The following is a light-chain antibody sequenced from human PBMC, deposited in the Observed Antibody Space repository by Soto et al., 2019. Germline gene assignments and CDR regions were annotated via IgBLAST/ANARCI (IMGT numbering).Light chain of an antibody. J-gene: IGKJ1*01. V-gene: IGKV3-11*01. CDR1: QSVSIY. Sequence: VVLSLSPAALALSPGERAPLSCRASQSVSIYLAWYQQKPGQAPRLLIYDASTRATGIPVRFSGSGSGTDFTLTISSLEPEDFTVYYCQQRSNWPLTLGQGTKVDIK. CDR3: QQRSNWPLT. CDR2: DAS.